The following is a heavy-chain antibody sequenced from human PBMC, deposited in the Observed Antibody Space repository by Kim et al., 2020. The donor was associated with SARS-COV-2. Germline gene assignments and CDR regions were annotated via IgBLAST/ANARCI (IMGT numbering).Heavy chain of an antibody. V-gene: IGHV7-4-1*02. J-gene: IGHJ6*02. CDR2: INTNTGNP. CDR1: GYTFTSYA. Sequence: ASVKVSCKASGYTFTSYAMNWVRQAPGQGLEWMGWINTNTGNPTYAQGFTGRFVFSLDTSVSTAYLQISSLKAEDTAVYYCAGRWNDGPIYYGMDFWGQGTTVTVSS. D-gene: IGHD1-1*01. CDR3: AGRWNDGPIYYGMDF.